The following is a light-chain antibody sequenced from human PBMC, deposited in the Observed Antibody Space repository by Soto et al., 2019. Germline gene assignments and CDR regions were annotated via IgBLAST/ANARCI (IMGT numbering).Light chain of an antibody. CDR3: QQYGSSPT. CDR1: QSVSSSY. J-gene: IGKJ1*01. CDR2: GAS. V-gene: IGKV3-20*01. Sequence: EIVLTQSPATLSLSPGERATLSSRASQSVSSSYLAWYQQKPGQAPRLLIYGASSRATGIPDRFSGSGSGTNFTLTISRLEPEDFAVYYCQQYGSSPTFGQGTKVDIK.